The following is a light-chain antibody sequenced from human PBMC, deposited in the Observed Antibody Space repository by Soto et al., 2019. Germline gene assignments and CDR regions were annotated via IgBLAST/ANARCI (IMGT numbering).Light chain of an antibody. CDR2: DVT. J-gene: IGLJ1*01. CDR3: NSYAGSNNYD. CDR1: ISDVGGYDY. Sequence: QSALTQPPSASGSPGQSFTISCTGTISDVGGYDYVSWYQQHQGKAPKLMIYDVTKRPSGVPDRFSGSKSGNTASLTVSGLQAEDEADYYCNSYAGSNNYDCGTATKGTV. V-gene: IGLV2-8*01.